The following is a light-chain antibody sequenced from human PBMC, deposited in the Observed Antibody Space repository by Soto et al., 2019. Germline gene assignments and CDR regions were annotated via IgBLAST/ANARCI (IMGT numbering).Light chain of an antibody. CDR3: LLSYSGARYVV. CDR2: DTS. J-gene: IGLJ2*01. V-gene: IGLV7-46*01. Sequence: QAVVTQEPSLTMSPGGTVTLTCGSSTGAVTSVHYPYWFQQKPGQAPRTLIYDTSNKHSWTPARFSGSLLGGKAALTLSGAQPEDEAEYYCLLSYSGARYVVFGGGTQLTVL. CDR1: TGAVTSVHY.